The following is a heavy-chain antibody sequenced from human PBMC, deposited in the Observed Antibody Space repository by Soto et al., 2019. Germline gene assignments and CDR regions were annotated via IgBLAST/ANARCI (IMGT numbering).Heavy chain of an antibody. CDR3: ARMYSSSSCFDY. D-gene: IGHD6-6*01. CDR2: IYYSGST. J-gene: IGHJ4*02. Sequence: PSETLSLTCTVSGGSISSYYWSWSRQPPGKGLEWIGYIYYSGSTNYNPSLKSRVTISVDTSKNQFSLKLSSVTAADTAVYYCARMYSSSSCFDYWGQGTLVTVSS. V-gene: IGHV4-59*08. CDR1: GGSISSYY.